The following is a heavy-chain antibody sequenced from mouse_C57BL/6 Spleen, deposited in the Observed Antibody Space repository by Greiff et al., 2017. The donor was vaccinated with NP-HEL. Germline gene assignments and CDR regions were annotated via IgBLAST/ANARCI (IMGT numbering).Heavy chain of an antibody. CDR2: INPSSGYT. V-gene: IGHV1-7*01. Sequence: QVQLQQSGAELAKPGASVKLSCKASGYTFTSYWMHWVKQRPGQGLEWIGYINPSSGYTKYNQKFKDKATLTADKSSSTAYMQLSSLTYEDSAVYYCARGHDGYYVPFAYWGQGTLVTVSA. D-gene: IGHD2-3*01. CDR1: GYTFTSYW. CDR3: ARGHDGYYVPFAY. J-gene: IGHJ3*01.